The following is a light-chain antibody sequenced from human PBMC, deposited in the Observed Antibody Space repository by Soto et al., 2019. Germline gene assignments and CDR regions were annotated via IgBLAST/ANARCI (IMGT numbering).Light chain of an antibody. CDR3: QQYGSSPYT. V-gene: IGKV3-20*01. CDR2: AAT. Sequence: DIVLTQSPDTLSLSPGERAALSCRASQSVRDSFLAWYQQKPGQSPRLLIYAATSRATGIPERFSGSGSETDFTLTIYRLEPEDFAVYYCQQYGSSPYTFGQVTKLEIK. CDR1: QSVRDSF. J-gene: IGKJ2*01.